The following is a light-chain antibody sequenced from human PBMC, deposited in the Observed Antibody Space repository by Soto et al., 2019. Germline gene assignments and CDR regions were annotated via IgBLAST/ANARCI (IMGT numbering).Light chain of an antibody. CDR3: SSYTSSSTRV. J-gene: IGLJ1*01. CDR2: DVS. CDR1: SSDVGGYNY. V-gene: IGLV2-14*01. Sequence: QSALAQPASVSGSPGQSITISCTGTSSDVGGYNYVSWYQQHPGKAPKLMIYDVSNRPSGVSNRFSGSKSGNTASLTISELHAEDEADYYCSSYTSSSTRVFGTGTKVTVL.